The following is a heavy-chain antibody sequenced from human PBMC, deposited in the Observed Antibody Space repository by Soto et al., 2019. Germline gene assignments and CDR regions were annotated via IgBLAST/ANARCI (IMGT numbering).Heavy chain of an antibody. CDR2: IYYSGST. D-gene: IGHD2-2*01. V-gene: IGHV4-39*01. Sequence: SETLSLTCTVSGGSISSSSYYWGWIRQPPGKGLEWIGSIYYSGSTYYNPSLKSRVTISVDTSKNQFSLKLSSVTAADTAVYYCARQSKDCSSTSCYGGSDYWGQGTLVTVSS. J-gene: IGHJ4*02. CDR3: ARQSKDCSSTSCYGGSDY. CDR1: GGSISSSSYY.